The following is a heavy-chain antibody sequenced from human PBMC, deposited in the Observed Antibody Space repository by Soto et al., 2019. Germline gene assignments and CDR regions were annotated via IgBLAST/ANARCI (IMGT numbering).Heavy chain of an antibody. CDR1: GFTFSNAW. V-gene: IGHV3-15*01. Sequence: GGSLRLSCAASGFTFSNAWMSWVRQAPGKGLEWVGRIKSKTDGGTTDYAAPVKGRFTISRDDSKNTLYLQMNSLKTEDTAVYYCTTDVYYDSSGYHDAFDIWGQGTMVTVSS. CDR3: TTDVYYDSSGYHDAFDI. D-gene: IGHD3-22*01. J-gene: IGHJ3*02. CDR2: IKSKTDGGTT.